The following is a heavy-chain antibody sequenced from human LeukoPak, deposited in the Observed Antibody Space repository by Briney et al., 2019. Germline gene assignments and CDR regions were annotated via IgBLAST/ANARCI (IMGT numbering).Heavy chain of an antibody. Sequence: PGESLKISCKGSGYSFTSYWIGWVRQMPGKGLEWMGIIYPGDSDTRYSPSFQGQVTISADKSISTAYLQRSSLKASDTAMYYCAISHYYGSGSYRGNWFDPWGQGTLVTVSS. CDR3: AISHYYGSGSYRGNWFDP. CDR2: IYPGDSDT. V-gene: IGHV5-51*01. J-gene: IGHJ5*02. CDR1: GYSFTSYW. D-gene: IGHD3-10*01.